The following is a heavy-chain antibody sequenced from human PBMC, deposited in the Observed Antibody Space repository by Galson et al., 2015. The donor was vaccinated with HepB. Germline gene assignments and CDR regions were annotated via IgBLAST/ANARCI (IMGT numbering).Heavy chain of an antibody. D-gene: IGHD4-23*01. J-gene: IGHJ5*02. Sequence: SVKVSCKASGGTFSSYAISWVRQAPGQGLEWMGGIIPIFGTANYAQKFQGRVTITADESTSTAYMELSSLRSEDTAVYYCARVDYGGNSMHWFDPWGQGTLVTVSS. CDR2: IIPIFGTA. V-gene: IGHV1-69*13. CDR3: ARVDYGGNSMHWFDP. CDR1: GGTFSSYA.